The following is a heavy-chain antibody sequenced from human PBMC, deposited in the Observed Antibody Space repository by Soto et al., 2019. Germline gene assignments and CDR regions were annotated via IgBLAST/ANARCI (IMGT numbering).Heavy chain of an antibody. Sequence: EVQLVETGGDLIQPGGSLRLSCAASGVTVSSDSMTWVRQAPGKGLEWISIIYSDNNKDYADSVKSRFSISRDTSKNILYLEMNSPRDEDTAESSCARHYSAMVVWGQGTTVTVSS. J-gene: IGHJ6*02. CDR1: GVTVSSDS. V-gene: IGHV3-53*02. CDR2: IYSDNNK. CDR3: ARHYSAMVV.